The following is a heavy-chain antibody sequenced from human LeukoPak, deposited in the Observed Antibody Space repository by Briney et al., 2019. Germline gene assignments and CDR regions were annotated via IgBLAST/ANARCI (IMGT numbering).Heavy chain of an antibody. J-gene: IGHJ4*02. V-gene: IGHV3-30*03. Sequence: PGGSLRLSCAASGFPFNYFAMYWVRQAPGKGLEWLAVISKDGTNKFYADSVRGRFTISRDNSKNTVYLQMSSLRAADTAQYYCARGRVPDYWGQGTLVTVSS. CDR1: GFPFNYFA. CDR2: ISKDGTNK. CDR3: ARGRVPDY.